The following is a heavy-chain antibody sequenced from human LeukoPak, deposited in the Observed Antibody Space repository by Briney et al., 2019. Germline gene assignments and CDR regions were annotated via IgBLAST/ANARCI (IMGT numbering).Heavy chain of an antibody. J-gene: IGHJ4*02. CDR2: IFYSGST. Sequence: SETLSLTCTVSGGSISTSNYYWGWIRQPPGKGLEWIGNIFYSGSTYYSPSLKSRVTISLDTSRNQFSLKLRSVTAADTAVYYCARDSYYYDSRGYYRFDYWGQGTLVTVSS. CDR1: GGSISTSNYY. D-gene: IGHD3-22*01. CDR3: ARDSYYYDSRGYYRFDY. V-gene: IGHV4-39*07.